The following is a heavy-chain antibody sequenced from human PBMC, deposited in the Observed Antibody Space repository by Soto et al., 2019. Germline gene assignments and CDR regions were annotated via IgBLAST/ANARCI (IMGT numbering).Heavy chain of an antibody. Sequence: QVQLVQSGPELKKPGSSVKVSCKAPGDTFNSYGISWVRQAPGQGLEWMGGIVPMFGTTNLAMKFEDRVTITANELTPTVYREIRGLTSEDTAVYYCARDLADVHLWDAFDVWGHGTRVTVSS. D-gene: IGHD6-13*01. V-gene: IGHV1-69*01. J-gene: IGHJ3*01. CDR2: IVPMFGTT. CDR3: ARDLADVHLWDAFDV. CDR1: GDTFNSYG.